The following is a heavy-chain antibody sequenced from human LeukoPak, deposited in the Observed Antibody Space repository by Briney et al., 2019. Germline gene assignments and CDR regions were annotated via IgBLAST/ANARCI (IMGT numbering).Heavy chain of an antibody. CDR1: GFTFSSNY. CDR2: IYSGGST. V-gene: IGHV3-53*01. D-gene: IGHD6-13*01. J-gene: IGHJ4*02. Sequence: GGSLRLSCAASGFTFSSNYMSWVRQAPGKGLEWVSAIYSGGSTYYADSVKGRFTISRDNSKNTLYLQMNSLRAEDTAVYYCARALSTIAAAGLYYFDYWGQGTLVTVSS. CDR3: ARALSTIAAAGLYYFDY.